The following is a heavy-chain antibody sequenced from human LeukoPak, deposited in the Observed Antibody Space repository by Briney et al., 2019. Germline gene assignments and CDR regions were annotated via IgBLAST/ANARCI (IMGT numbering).Heavy chain of an antibody. J-gene: IGHJ6*03. D-gene: IGHD6-19*01. CDR2: IYSGGST. V-gene: IGHV3-53*01. Sequence: PGGSLRLSCAASGFTVSSNYMGWVRQAPGKGLEWVSDIYSGGSTYYADSVKGRFTTSRDNSKNTLYLQMNSLRAEDTAVYYCARGPVQWREHYYYYMDVWGKGTTVTVSS. CDR1: GFTVSSNY. CDR3: ARGPVQWREHYYYYMDV.